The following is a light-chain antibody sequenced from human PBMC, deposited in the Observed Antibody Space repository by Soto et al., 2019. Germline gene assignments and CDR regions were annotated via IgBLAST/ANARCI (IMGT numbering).Light chain of an antibody. CDR3: CSYAGSSTFV. V-gene: IGLV2-23*01. CDR1: SSDVGSYSL. Sequence: QSVLTQPASVSGSPGQSITISCTGTSSDVGSYSLVSWYQQHPGEAPKLLIYEDTKRPSGVSNRFSGSKSGNTASLTISGLQAEDEADYHCCSYAGSSTFVFGTGTKVTVL. CDR2: EDT. J-gene: IGLJ1*01.